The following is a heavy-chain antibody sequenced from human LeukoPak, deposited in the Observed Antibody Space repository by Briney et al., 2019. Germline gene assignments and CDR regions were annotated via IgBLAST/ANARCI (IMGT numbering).Heavy chain of an antibody. CDR2: ISAYNGNT. CDR1: GYTFTSYG. CDR3: ANKYYYDSSGYYYPLSW. D-gene: IGHD3-22*01. J-gene: IGHJ3*01. V-gene: IGHV1-18*01. Sequence: ASVKVSCKASGYTFTSYGISWVRQAPGQGLEWMGWISAYNGNTNYAQKLQGRVTMTTDTSTSTAYMELRSLRSDDTAVYYCANKYYYDSSGYYYPLSWWGQGTMVTVSS.